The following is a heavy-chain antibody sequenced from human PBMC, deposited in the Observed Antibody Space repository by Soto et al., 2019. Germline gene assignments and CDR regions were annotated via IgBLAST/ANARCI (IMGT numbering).Heavy chain of an antibody. Sequence: PGGSLRLSCAASGFTFTSYGMHWVRQAPGKGLEWMALILHDGSAEYYADSVKGRFTISRDNAKNSLYLQMNSVRAEDTAIYFCARATYYYDGSGYSLLDYWGQGTLVTVSS. CDR1: GFTFTSYG. CDR3: ARATYYYDGSGYSLLDY. J-gene: IGHJ4*02. D-gene: IGHD3-22*01. V-gene: IGHV3-30*03. CDR2: ILHDGSAE.